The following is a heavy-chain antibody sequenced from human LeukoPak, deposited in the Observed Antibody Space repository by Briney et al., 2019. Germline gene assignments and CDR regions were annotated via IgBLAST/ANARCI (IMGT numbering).Heavy chain of an antibody. CDR2: IRYDGSNK. Sequence: GGSLRLSCAASGFTFSSYGMHWVRQAPGKGLEWVAFIRYDGSNKYYADSVKGRFTISRDNSKNTLYLQMNSLRAEDTAVYYCAKGFSGGILTGYPDYWGQGTLVTVPS. CDR1: GFTFSSYG. V-gene: IGHV3-30*02. J-gene: IGHJ4*02. CDR3: AKGFSGGILTGYPDY. D-gene: IGHD3-9*01.